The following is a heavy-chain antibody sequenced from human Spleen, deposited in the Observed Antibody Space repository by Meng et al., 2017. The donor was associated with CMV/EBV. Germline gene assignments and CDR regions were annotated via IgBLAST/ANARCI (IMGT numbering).Heavy chain of an antibody. CDR3: ARAGGTYYGHWFDP. D-gene: IGHD3-10*01. CDR2: TYYRSKWFN. Sequence: DSVSSNSAAWNWIRQSPSRGLEWLGRTYYRSKWFNDYGVSVRSRIAINPDTTRNQISLQLNSVTAADTAVYYCARAGGTYYGHWFDPWGQGTLVTVSS. J-gene: IGHJ5*02. CDR1: DSVSSNSAA. V-gene: IGHV6-1*01.